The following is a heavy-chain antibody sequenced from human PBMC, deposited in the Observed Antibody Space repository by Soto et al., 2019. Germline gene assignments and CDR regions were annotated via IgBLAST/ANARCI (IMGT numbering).Heavy chain of an antibody. J-gene: IGHJ4*02. CDR1: GCTFNTYA. V-gene: IGHV1-69*19. CDR3: AREVQVHTPAFVY. D-gene: IGHD3-10*01. CDR2: ISPMFGAA. Sequence: QVQLVQSGAEMKKPGSSVKVSCQSSGCTFNTYAMNWVRQAPGQGPEWMGDISPMFGAANYAPKFQGRVTITADESTGTSYMQLSSLTSEDTAIYFCAREVQVHTPAFVYWGQGTLVTVSS.